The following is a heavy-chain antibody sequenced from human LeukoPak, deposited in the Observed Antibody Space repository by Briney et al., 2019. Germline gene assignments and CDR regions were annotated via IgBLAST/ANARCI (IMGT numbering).Heavy chain of an antibody. D-gene: IGHD4-17*01. J-gene: IGHJ4*02. V-gene: IGHV4-39*07. CDR3: ATTPDYGDYVGYFDY. CDR2: IYYSGST. CDR1: GGSISSSSYY. Sequence: SETLSLTCTVSGGSISSSSYYWGWIRQPPGKGLEWIGSIYYSGSTYYSPSLKSRVTISVDTSKNQFSLKLSSVTAADTAVYYCATTPDYGDYVGYFDYWGQGTLVTVSS.